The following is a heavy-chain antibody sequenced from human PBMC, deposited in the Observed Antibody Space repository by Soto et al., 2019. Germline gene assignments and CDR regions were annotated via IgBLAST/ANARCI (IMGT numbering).Heavy chain of an antibody. J-gene: IGHJ6*02. D-gene: IGHD6-13*01. Sequence: GESLKISCKGSGYNFTSYWIGWVRQMSGKVLEWMGIIYPGDSETRYSPSFRGQVTISADKSIGAAYLQWSSLKASDTATYFCARQGFSKHYFYAADVWGQGTPVNVSS. CDR2: IYPGDSET. CDR1: GYNFTSYW. CDR3: ARQGFSKHYFYAADV. V-gene: IGHV5-51*01.